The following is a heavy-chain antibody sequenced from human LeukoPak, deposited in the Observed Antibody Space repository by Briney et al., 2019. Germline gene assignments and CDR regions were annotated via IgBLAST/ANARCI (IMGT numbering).Heavy chain of an antibody. D-gene: IGHD6-19*01. CDR3: ARDRDHSSGFADY. J-gene: IGHJ4*02. CDR1: VASVIRYY. CDR2: VDGTGTI. V-gene: IGHV4-4*07. Sequence: SETLSLTCTVSVASVIRYYWSGIRQPAGKGLEWSGRVDGTGTITYNPSLNSRVTMSVDTYKNQFSLKMTSVTAADTAVYYCARDRDHSSGFADYWGQGTLVTVSS.